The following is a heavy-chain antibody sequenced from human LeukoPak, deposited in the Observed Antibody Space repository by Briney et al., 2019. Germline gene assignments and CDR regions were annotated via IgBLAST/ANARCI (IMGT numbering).Heavy chain of an antibody. D-gene: IGHD3-22*01. Sequence: ASVKVSRKASGYTFTGYYMHWVRQAPGQGLEWMGIINPSGGSTSYAQKFQGRVTMTRDTSTSTVYMELSSLRSEDTAVYYCAREKSADSSAYWPFDPWGQGTLVTVSS. J-gene: IGHJ5*02. V-gene: IGHV1-46*01. CDR3: AREKSADSSAYWPFDP. CDR1: GYTFTGYY. CDR2: INPSGGST.